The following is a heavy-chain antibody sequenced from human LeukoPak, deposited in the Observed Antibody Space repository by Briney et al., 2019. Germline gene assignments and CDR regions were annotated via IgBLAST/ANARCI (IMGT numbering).Heavy chain of an antibody. V-gene: IGHV3-53*01. J-gene: IGHJ1*01. CDR3: ASHSACGGDCYCFQH. CDR1: WVTVRSNY. D-gene: IGHD2-21*02. Sequence: GFLGLFWSGSWVTVRSNYMRWVRQAPGEGLEWGSVIYSGGSTYYADSVKGRFTISRDNSKNTLYLQMNSLRAEDTAVYYCASHSACGGDCYCFQHWGQGTLVTVSS. CDR2: IYSGGST.